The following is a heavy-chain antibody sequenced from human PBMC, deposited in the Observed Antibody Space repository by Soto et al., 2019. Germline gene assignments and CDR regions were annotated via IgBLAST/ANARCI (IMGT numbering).Heavy chain of an antibody. CDR1: GFTVSSNY. D-gene: IGHD5-18*01. CDR3: AVRHGYSYGYDY. Sequence: EVQVVESGGGLIQPGGSLRLSCAASGFTVSSNYMSWVRQAPGKGLEWVSVIYTGGSTYYADSVKGRFTISRDNSKNSLYLQMNSLRAEDTAVYYCAVRHGYSYGYDYWGQGTLVTVSS. J-gene: IGHJ4*02. CDR2: IYTGGST. V-gene: IGHV3-53*01.